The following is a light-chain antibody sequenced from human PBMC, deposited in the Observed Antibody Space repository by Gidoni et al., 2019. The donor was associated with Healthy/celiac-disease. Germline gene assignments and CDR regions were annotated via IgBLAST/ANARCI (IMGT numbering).Light chain of an antibody. Sequence: DIQMTQSPSSLSASVGDRVTITCHASQDISNYLNWYQQKPGKAPKHLIYDASNLETGVPSRFSGSGSGTELTFTISSLQPEDIATYYCQQYDNLLTFGGGTKVEIK. CDR1: QDISNY. V-gene: IGKV1-33*01. CDR3: QQYDNLLT. CDR2: DAS. J-gene: IGKJ4*02.